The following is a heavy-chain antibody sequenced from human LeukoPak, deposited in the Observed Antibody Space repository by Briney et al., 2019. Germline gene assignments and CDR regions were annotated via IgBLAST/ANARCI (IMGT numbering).Heavy chain of an antibody. Sequence: SETLSLTCTVSGGSISSYYWSWIRQPAGKGLEWIGRIYTSGSTNYNPSLKSRVTMSVDTSKNQFSLKLSSVTAADTAVYYCARVGPPSHYGGNAFDIWGQGTMVTVSS. J-gene: IGHJ3*02. CDR3: ARVGPPSHYGGNAFDI. V-gene: IGHV4-4*07. D-gene: IGHD4-23*01. CDR2: IYTSGST. CDR1: GGSISSYY.